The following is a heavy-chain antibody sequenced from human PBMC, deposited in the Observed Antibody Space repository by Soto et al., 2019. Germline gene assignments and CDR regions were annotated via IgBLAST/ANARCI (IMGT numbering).Heavy chain of an antibody. Sequence: EVQLVESGGGLVQPGGSLRLSCAASGFTFSNYWIHWVRQVPGKGLVWVSRVNSDGTSTSYADFVKGRFTITRDNAKNTGYLQMDNLGADDTAVYYCTRGGTTTTYWGLFSYWGQGALVAVSS. CDR1: GFTFSNYW. CDR3: TRGGTTTTYWGLFSY. D-gene: IGHD7-27*01. J-gene: IGHJ4*02. V-gene: IGHV3-74*03. CDR2: VNSDGTST.